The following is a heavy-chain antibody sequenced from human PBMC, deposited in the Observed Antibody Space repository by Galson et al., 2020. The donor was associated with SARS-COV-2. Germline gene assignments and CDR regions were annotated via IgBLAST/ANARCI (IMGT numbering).Heavy chain of an antibody. Sequence: KMSGPTLVKPTQTLTLTCTFSGFSLSTSGVGVGWIRQPPGKALEWLALIYWDDDKRYSPSLKSRITITTDTSKNQVVLTMTNMDPVDTATYYCAHTELYYMGYYFDYWGQGTLVTVSS. D-gene: IGHD3-10*01. CDR2: IYWDDDK. V-gene: IGHV2-5*02. J-gene: IGHJ4*02. CDR1: GFSLSTSGVG. CDR3: AHTELYYMGYYFDY.